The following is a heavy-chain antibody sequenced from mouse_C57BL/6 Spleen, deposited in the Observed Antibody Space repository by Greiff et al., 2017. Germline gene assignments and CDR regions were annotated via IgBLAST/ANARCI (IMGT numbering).Heavy chain of an antibody. CDR3: ARGDYYGNSYWFAY. D-gene: IGHD1-1*01. J-gene: IGHJ3*01. CDR1: GYTFTSYW. CDR2: IYPGSGST. V-gene: IGHV1-55*01. Sequence: QVQLQQPGAELVKPGASVKMSCKASGYTFTSYWITWVKQRPGQGLEWIGDIYPGSGSTNYNEKFKGKATLTVDTSSSTAYMQLSSLTSEDSAVYYWARGDYYGNSYWFAYWGQGTLVTVSA.